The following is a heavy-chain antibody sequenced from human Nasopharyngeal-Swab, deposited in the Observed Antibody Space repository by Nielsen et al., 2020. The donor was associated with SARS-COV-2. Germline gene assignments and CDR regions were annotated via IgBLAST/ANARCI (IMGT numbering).Heavy chain of an antibody. V-gene: IGHV3-15*01. Sequence: GESLKISCAASGFTFSNAWMSWVRQAPGKGLEWVGRIKSKTDGGTKDYAAPVKGRFTISRDDSKNTLYLQMNSLKTEDTAVYYCTFYGSGSVGPAFDAFDIWGQGTMVTVSS. CDR1: GFTFSNAW. D-gene: IGHD3-10*01. CDR3: TFYGSGSVGPAFDAFDI. CDR2: IKSKTDGGTK. J-gene: IGHJ3*02.